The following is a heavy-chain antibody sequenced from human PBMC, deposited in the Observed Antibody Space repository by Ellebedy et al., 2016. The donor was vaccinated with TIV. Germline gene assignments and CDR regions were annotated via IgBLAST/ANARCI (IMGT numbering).Heavy chain of an antibody. CDR1: GGSNSFSSYY. D-gene: IGHD3-16*01. Sequence: SETLSLTXTVSGGSNSFSSYYWGWIRQPPGKGPEWIGSIYYGVTTDYNPSLKSRATISVDTSKNQFSLKLSSVTAADTAVYYCVRRIGARPPGYWGQGTLVTVSS. J-gene: IGHJ4*02. CDR3: VRRIGARPPGY. V-gene: IGHV4-39*01. CDR2: IYYGVTT.